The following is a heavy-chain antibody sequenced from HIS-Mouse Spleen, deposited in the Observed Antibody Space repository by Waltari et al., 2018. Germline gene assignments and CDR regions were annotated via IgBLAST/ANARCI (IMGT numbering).Heavy chain of an antibody. V-gene: IGHV4-59*01. Sequence: QVQLQESGPGLVKPSETLSLTCTVSGGSISRYSWSWIRQPPGKGLEWIGYYSGSTNYNPSLKSRVTISVDTSKNQFSLKLSSVTAAGTAVYYCARASRDLLLPRYFDLWGRGTLVTVSS. CDR2: YYSGST. CDR1: GGSISRYS. J-gene: IGHJ2*01. CDR3: ARASRDLLLPRYFDL.